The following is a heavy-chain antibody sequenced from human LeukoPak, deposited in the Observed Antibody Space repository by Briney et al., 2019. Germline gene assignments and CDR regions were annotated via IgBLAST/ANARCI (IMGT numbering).Heavy chain of an antibody. D-gene: IGHD2-21*02. J-gene: IGHJ4*02. V-gene: IGHV1-69*05. Sequence: ASVKVSCKASGGTFSRYAISWVRQAPGQGLEWMGRIIPIFGTANYAQKFQGRVTITTDESTSTAYMELSSLRSEDTAVYYCARASRRALDCGGDCYLNYWGQGTLVTVSS. CDR2: IIPIFGTA. CDR1: GGTFSRYA. CDR3: ARASRRALDCGGDCYLNY.